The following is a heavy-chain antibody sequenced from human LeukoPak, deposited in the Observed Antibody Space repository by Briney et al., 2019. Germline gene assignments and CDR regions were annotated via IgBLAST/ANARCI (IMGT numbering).Heavy chain of an antibody. V-gene: IGHV4-34*01. D-gene: IGHD6-13*01. CDR3: ARHSSTSLGGPYDY. Sequence: SETLSLTCAVYGGSFSGYYWSRIRQPPGRGLEWIGEINHSGSTNYNPSLKSRVTISVDTSKNQFSLKLSSVTAADTAVYYCARHSSTSLGGPYDYWGQGTLDTVSS. J-gene: IGHJ4*02. CDR2: INHSGST. CDR1: GGSFSGYY.